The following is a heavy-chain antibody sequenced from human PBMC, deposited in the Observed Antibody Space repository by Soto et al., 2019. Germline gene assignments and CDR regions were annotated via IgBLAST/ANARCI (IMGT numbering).Heavy chain of an antibody. CDR2: IRSSSSPK. D-gene: IGHD4-17*01. Sequence: VGSLRLSCAASGFPFTTYAMHWVRQAPGKGLEWVSYIRSSSSPKYYADSVKGRFTISRDNANNSLYLQMNSLRAEDTAVYYCARKGYGDYGGMDVWGQGTTVTVSS. V-gene: IGHV3-48*01. CDR1: GFPFTTYA. CDR3: ARKGYGDYGGMDV. J-gene: IGHJ6*02.